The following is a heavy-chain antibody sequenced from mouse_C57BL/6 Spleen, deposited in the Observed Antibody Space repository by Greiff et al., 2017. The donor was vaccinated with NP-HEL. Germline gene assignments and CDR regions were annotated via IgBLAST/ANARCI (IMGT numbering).Heavy chain of an antibody. Sequence: QVQLQQSGPELVKPGASVKISCKASGYAFSSSWMNWVKQRPGKGLEWIGRIYPGDGDTNYNGKFKGKATLTADKSSSTAYMQLSSLTSEDSAVYFCARFDGYYSYAMDYLGQGTSVTVSS. CDR2: IYPGDGDT. CDR3: ARFDGYYSYAMDY. V-gene: IGHV1-82*01. CDR1: GYAFSSSW. J-gene: IGHJ4*01. D-gene: IGHD2-3*01.